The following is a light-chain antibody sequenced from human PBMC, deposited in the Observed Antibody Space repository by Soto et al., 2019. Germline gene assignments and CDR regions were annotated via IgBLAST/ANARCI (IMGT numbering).Light chain of an antibody. CDR3: SSYTTGSTLPWV. CDR2: DVN. Sequence: QSVLTQPRSVSGSPGQSITISCTGSSSDVFSYNYVSWYQQHPGQAPKFMIYDVNKRPSGVSHRFSGSKSGNTASLTIFGLQVEDEAVYYCSSYTTGSTLPWVFGTGTKVTVL. J-gene: IGLJ1*01. CDR1: SSDVFSYNY. V-gene: IGLV2-14*03.